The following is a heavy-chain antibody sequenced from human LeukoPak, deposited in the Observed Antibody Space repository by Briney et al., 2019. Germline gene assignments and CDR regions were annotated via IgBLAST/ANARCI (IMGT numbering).Heavy chain of an antibody. D-gene: IGHD3-10*01. Sequence: SETLSLTCAVSGGSISSSNWWSWVRQPPGQGLAWIGEIYHSGSTNYNPSLKSRVTISVDKSKNQFSLKLSSVTAADTAVYYCARDYYGSGSYYFGYWGQGTLVTVSS. CDR2: IYHSGST. CDR1: GGSISSSNW. J-gene: IGHJ4*02. V-gene: IGHV4-4*02. CDR3: ARDYYGSGSYYFGY.